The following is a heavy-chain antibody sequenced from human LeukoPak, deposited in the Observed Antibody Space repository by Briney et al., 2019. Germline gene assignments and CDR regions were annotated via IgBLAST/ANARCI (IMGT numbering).Heavy chain of an antibody. V-gene: IGHV3-23*01. CDR2: ISHNAGRT. CDR3: ARRGVVIRVILVGFHKESYYFDS. J-gene: IGHJ4*02. Sequence: GGSLRLSCAVSGITFSNYGMSWVRQAPGKGLEWVAGISHNAGRTNYADSVKGRFSISRDNPKNTLYLQMNSLRAEDTAVYFCARRGVVIRVILVGFHKESYYFDSWGQGALVTVSS. D-gene: IGHD3-22*01. CDR1: GITFSNYG.